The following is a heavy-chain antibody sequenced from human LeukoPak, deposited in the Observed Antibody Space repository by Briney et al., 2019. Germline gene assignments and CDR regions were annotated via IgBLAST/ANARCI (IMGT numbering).Heavy chain of an antibody. V-gene: IGHV3-33*01. CDR3: ARVEMATMGMYY. CDR1: GFTFSSCG. CDR2: IWYDGSKK. J-gene: IGHJ4*02. Sequence: GGSLRLSCAASGFTFSSCGMHWVRQAPGKGLEWVAVIWYDGSKKYYADSVKGRFTISRDNSKNTLYLQMNSLRAEDTAVYYCARVEMATMGMYYWGQGTQVTVSS. D-gene: IGHD5-24*01.